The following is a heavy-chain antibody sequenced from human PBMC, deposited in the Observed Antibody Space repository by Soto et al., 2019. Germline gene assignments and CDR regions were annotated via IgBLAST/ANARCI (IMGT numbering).Heavy chain of an antibody. J-gene: IGHJ4*02. Sequence: QIQLVESGGDVVQPGRSLRLSCAASGFNFGFFGMHWVRQAPGKGLEWVAFISGDGINTHYADSVRGRFTLSRDYSKKTMYPQMDTLREDDTARYYCARGNLSFDFVSWGQGTLVTVSS. CDR1: GFNFGFFG. CDR2: ISGDGINT. CDR3: ARGNLSFDFVS. D-gene: IGHD3-10*01. V-gene: IGHV3-30*03.